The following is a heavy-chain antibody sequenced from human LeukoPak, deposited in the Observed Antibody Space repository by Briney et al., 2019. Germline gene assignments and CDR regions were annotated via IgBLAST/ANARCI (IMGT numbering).Heavy chain of an antibody. J-gene: IGHJ4*02. CDR3: TTYGSGNAYC. CDR1: GLSVSSNF. V-gene: IGHV3-15*01. D-gene: IGHD3-10*01. CDR2: IKSKTDGGTT. Sequence: GGSLRLSRAATGLSVSSNFMNWVRQAPGKGLEWVGRIKSKTDGGTTDYAAPVKGRFTISRDDSKNSLYLQMNSLKTEDTAVYYCTTYGSGNAYCWGQGTLVTVSS.